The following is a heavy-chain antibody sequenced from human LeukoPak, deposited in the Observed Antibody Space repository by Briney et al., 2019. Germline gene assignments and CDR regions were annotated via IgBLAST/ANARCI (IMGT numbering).Heavy chain of an antibody. J-gene: IGHJ2*01. CDR2: IYSDGRT. CDR1: GLTVSTNY. D-gene: IGHD6-19*01. Sequence: GGSLRLSCAASGLTVSTNYMAWVRQAPGKGLEWVSVIYSDGRTKYADSVEGRFIISRDNSKSTLYVQMNSLTAEDTAVYYCAKDGPSVTGTGWYYDLWGRGTLVVVSS. V-gene: IGHV3-53*01. CDR3: AKDGPSVTGTGWYYDL.